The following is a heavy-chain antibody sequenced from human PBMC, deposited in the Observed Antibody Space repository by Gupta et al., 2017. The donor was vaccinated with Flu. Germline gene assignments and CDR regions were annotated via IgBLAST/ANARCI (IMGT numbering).Heavy chain of an antibody. Sequence: QVQLVQSGAEVKKPGSSVKVSCKASGGTFSSYAISWVRQAPGQGLEWMGGIIPIFGTANYAQKFQGRVTITADESTSTAYMELSSLRSEDTAVYDCASPPKITPGERISGYYFDYWGQGTLVTVSS. CDR2: IIPIFGTA. V-gene: IGHV1-69*01. CDR1: GGTFSSYA. J-gene: IGHJ4*02. CDR3: ASPPKITPGERISGYYFDY. D-gene: IGHD2-15*01.